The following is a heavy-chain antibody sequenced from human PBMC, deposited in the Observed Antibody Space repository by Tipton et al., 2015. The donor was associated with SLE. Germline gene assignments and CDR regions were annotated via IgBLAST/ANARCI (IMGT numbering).Heavy chain of an antibody. J-gene: IGHJ4*02. CDR3: ARDWSLERGGTFDY. CDR1: GYTFTSYG. CDR2: INPNSGGT. Sequence: QLVQSGAEVKKPGASVKVSCKASGYTFTSYGISWVRQAPGQGLEWMGWINPNSGGTNYAQKFQGRVTMTRDTSISTAYMELSRLRSDDTAVYYCARDWSLERGGTFDYWGQGTLVTVSS. V-gene: IGHV1-2*02. D-gene: IGHD1-1*01.